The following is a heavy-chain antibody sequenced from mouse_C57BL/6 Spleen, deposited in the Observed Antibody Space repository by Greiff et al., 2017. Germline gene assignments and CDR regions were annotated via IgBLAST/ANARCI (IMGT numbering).Heavy chain of an antibody. J-gene: IGHJ2*01. CDR1: GYAFSSSW. Sequence: QVQLQQSGPELVKPGASVKISCKASGYAFSSSWMNWVKQRPGKGLEWIGRIYPGDGDTNYNGKFKGKATLTADKSSSTAYMQLSSLTSEDSAVYFCARNWDYFDYWGQGTTLTVSS. D-gene: IGHD4-1*01. CDR2: IYPGDGDT. V-gene: IGHV1-82*01. CDR3: ARNWDYFDY.